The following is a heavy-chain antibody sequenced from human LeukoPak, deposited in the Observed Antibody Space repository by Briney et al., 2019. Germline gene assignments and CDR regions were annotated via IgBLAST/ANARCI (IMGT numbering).Heavy chain of an antibody. CDR2: IIPILGIA. CDR1: GGTFGSYA. CDR3: ARGSGSYIFDP. D-gene: IGHD3-10*01. Sequence: ASVKVSCKASGGTFGSYAISWVRQAPGQGLEWMGRIIPILGIANYAQKFQGRVTITADKSTSTAYMELSSLRSEDTAVYYCARGSGSYIFDPWGQGTLVTVSS. J-gene: IGHJ5*02. V-gene: IGHV1-69*04.